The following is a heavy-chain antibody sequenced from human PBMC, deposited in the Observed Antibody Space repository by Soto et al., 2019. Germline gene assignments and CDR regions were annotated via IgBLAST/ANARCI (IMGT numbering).Heavy chain of an antibody. CDR2: VFHSGDT. CDR1: GGSISGRNW. D-gene: IGHD3-22*01. V-gene: IGHV4-4*02. Sequence: PSETLSLTCVVSGGSISGRNWWSWVRQAPGKGLEWIGEVFHSGDTTYSPSPRSRVTISVDKSKNQFSLNLNSVTAADTAVYYCTRLIYDSRLNYFYFDLWGQGALVTVSS. CDR3: TRLIYDSRLNYFYFDL. J-gene: IGHJ4*02.